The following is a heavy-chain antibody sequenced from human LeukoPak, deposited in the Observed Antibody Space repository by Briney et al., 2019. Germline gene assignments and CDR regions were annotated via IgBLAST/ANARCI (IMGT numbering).Heavy chain of an antibody. Sequence: GGSLRLSCAASGFTFYNYAMSWVRQAPGTGLEWVSTISDSGSSTYYADSVRGRFTISRDNSKNTLYLQMDSLRAEDTAIYYCARDPNGDYIGAFDFGGQGTLVTVSS. V-gene: IGHV3-23*01. D-gene: IGHD4-17*01. CDR3: ARDPNGDYIGAFDF. CDR1: GFTFYNYA. CDR2: ISDSGSST. J-gene: IGHJ3*01.